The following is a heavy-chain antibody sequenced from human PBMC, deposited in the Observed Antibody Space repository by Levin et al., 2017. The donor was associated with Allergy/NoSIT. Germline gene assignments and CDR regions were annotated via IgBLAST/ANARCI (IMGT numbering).Heavy chain of an antibody. CDR3: ARGRRVDIGGVDY. J-gene: IGHJ4*02. CDR2: IWYDGSNK. V-gene: IGHV3-33*01. Sequence: GGSLRLSCAASGFTFSSYGMHWVRQAPGKGLEWVAVIWYDGSNKYYADSVKGRFTISRDNSKNTLYLQMNSLRAEDTAVYYCARGRRVDIGGVDYWGQGTLVTVSS. D-gene: IGHD5-12*01. CDR1: GFTFSSYG.